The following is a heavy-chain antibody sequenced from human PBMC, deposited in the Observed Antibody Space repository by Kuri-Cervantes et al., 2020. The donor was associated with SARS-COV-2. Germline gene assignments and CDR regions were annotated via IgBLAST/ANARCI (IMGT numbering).Heavy chain of an antibody. V-gene: IGHV3-21*01. CDR1: GFTFSSYS. Sequence: GESLKISCAASGFTFSSYSMNWVRQAPGKGLEWVSSISSSSSYIYYADSVKGRFTISRDNAKNSLYLQMNSLRAEDTAVYYCATENSSWYGGSFDYWGQGTLVTVSS. J-gene: IGHJ4*02. CDR3: ATENSSWYGGSFDY. CDR2: ISSSSSYI. D-gene: IGHD6-13*01.